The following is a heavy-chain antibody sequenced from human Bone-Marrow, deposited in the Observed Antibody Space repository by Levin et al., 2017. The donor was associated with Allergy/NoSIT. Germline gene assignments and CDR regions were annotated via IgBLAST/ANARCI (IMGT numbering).Heavy chain of an antibody. CDR2: LSNTGTTI. D-gene: IGHD3-16*01. J-gene: IGHJ6*02. Sequence: PSETLSLTCAASGFTLSLYSMNWVRQAPGKGLEWVAYLSNTGTTIYYADSVKGRFTISRDHGKNALFLQMDRLRPEDTAVYYCARETLGLDVWGQGTTVTVAS. CDR1: GFTLSLYS. CDR3: ARETLGLDV. V-gene: IGHV3-48*01.